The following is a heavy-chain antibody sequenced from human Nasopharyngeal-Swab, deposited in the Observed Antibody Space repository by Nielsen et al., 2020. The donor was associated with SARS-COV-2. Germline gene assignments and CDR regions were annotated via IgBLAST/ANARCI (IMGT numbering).Heavy chain of an antibody. CDR2: ISYDVDKT. V-gene: IGHV3-30-3*01. CDR3: ARGASVGAVSDAMDV. CDR1: GFTFKSFP. Sequence: GESLKISCATSGFTFKSFPMHWVRQGPDKGLERVAVISYDVDKTFYADSVKGRFTVSRDNAKNTLYLQMVNLRVEDTAVYYCARGASVGAVSDAMDVWGQGTTVTVSS. J-gene: IGHJ6*02. D-gene: IGHD3-10*01.